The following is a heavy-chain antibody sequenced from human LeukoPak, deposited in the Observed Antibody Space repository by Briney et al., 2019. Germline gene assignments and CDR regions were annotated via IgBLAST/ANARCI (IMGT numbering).Heavy chain of an antibody. V-gene: IGHV2-70*11. CDR2: IDWDDDE. D-gene: IGHD2/OR15-2a*01. J-gene: IGHJ3*02. Sequence: SGPALVKTTQTLTLTCSFSGFSLSTIGMCVNWVRQPPGKALEWLARIDWDDDEYYNTSLKTRLTISKDTSKSQVVLTMTNMDPVDTATYFCARTIGHNALDIWGQKTMVTVSS. CDR1: GFSLSTIGMC. CDR3: ARTIGHNALDI.